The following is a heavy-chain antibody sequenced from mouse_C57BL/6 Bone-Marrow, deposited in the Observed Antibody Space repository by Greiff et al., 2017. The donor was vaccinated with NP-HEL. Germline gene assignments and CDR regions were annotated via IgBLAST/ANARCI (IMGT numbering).Heavy chain of an antibody. Sequence: QVQLQQPGAELVKPGASVKMSCKASGYTFTSYWITWVKQRPGQGLEWIGDIYPGSGSTNYNEKFKSKATLTVDTSSSTAYMQLSSLTSEDSAVYYCARFDGYPAGAMDYWGQGTSVTVSS. CDR2: IYPGSGST. CDR3: ARFDGYPAGAMDY. J-gene: IGHJ4*01. CDR1: GYTFTSYW. V-gene: IGHV1-55*01. D-gene: IGHD2-3*01.